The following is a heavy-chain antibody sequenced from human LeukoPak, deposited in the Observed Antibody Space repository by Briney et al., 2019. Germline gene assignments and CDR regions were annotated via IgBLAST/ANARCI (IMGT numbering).Heavy chain of an antibody. CDR1: GGSISSGSYY. CDR3: ARGPGGSSSSDFDY. V-gene: IGHV4-61*02. Sequence: PSETLSLTCTVSGGSISSGSYYWSWIRQPAGKGLEWIGRIYTSGSTNYNPSLKSRVTISVDTSKNQFSLKLSSVTAADTAVYYCARGPGGSSSSDFDYWGQGTLVTVSS. J-gene: IGHJ4*02. D-gene: IGHD6-6*01. CDR2: IYTSGST.